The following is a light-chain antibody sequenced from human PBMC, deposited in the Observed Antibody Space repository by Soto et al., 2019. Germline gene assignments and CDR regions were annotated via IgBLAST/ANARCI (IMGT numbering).Light chain of an antibody. CDR2: DAY. V-gene: IGKV1-5*01. J-gene: IGKJ1*01. CDR1: QSIRTW. CDR3: QQYHNYPRT. Sequence: DIQMTQSPSSLSASVGDRVTITCRASQSIRTWLAWYQHKPGKAHKFLIYDAYTVESGVQSRFSGSGSGTEFTLTIRDLQPDDFATYYCQQYHNYPRTFGQGTKVDIK.